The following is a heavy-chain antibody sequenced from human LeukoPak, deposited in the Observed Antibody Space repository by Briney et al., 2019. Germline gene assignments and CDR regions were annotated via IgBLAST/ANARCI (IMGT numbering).Heavy chain of an antibody. V-gene: IGHV3-53*01. CDR1: GFTVSSNY. D-gene: IGHD6-13*01. J-gene: IGHJ4*02. Sequence: GGSLRLSCAASGFTVSSNYMSWVRQAPGKGLEWVSVIYSGGSTYYADSVKGRFTISRDNSKNTLYLQMNSLRAEDTAVYYCARGPESWGVWRGIAASTPHYFDYWGQGTLVTVSS. CDR3: ARGPESWGVWRGIAASTPHYFDY. CDR2: IYSGGST.